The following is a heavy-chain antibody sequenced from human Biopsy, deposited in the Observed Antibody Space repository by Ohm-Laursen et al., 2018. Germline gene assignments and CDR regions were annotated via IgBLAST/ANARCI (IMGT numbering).Heavy chain of an antibody. CDR3: ARHPTGFWFDP. CDR1: GGSVSSNVAY. J-gene: IGHJ5*02. Sequence: GTLSLTCTVSGGSVSSNVAYWAWIRQPPGKGLESIGSIFYSGITYYNPSLQSRVTMSVDTSKNQFSLNLTPVTAADTAVYYCARHPTGFWFDPWGQGTLVIVSS. V-gene: IGHV4-39*01. CDR2: IFYSGIT.